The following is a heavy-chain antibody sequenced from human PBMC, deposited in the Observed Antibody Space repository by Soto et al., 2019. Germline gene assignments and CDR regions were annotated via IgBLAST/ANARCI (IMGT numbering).Heavy chain of an antibody. D-gene: IGHD6-13*01. V-gene: IGHV4-31*03. Sequence: QVQLQESGPGLVKPSQTLSLTCSVSGGSVSSGGYYWSWIRQPPGKGLEWIAYIYYSGYTYSNPSLRSRVTISVDTSMNQFSLKLSSVTAADTAVYYCATDRIAAAGYFDYWGQGTLVTVSS. CDR2: IYYSGYT. CDR1: GGSVSSGGYY. J-gene: IGHJ4*02. CDR3: ATDRIAAAGYFDY.